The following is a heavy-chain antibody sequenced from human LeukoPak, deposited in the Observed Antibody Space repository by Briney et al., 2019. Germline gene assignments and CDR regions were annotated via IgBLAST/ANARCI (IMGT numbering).Heavy chain of an antibody. V-gene: IGHV1-18*01. CDR3: ARAGRYELPRYAFDI. Sequence: ASVKVSCKASGYTFTSYGISWVRQAPGQGLEWMGWISAYNGYTNYAQKLQGRVTITTDTSTSTAYMELRSLRSDDTAVYYCARAGRYELPRYAFDIWGQGTMVTVSS. CDR2: ISAYNGYT. J-gene: IGHJ3*02. D-gene: IGHD1-26*01. CDR1: GYTFTSYG.